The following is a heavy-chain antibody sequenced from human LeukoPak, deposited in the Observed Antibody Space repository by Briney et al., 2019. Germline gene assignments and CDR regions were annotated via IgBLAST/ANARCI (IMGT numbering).Heavy chain of an antibody. D-gene: IGHD3-22*01. CDR1: GGSISNYF. CDR3: ARDYYDSSGYLWYFDL. J-gene: IGHJ2*01. V-gene: IGHV4-59*01. CDR2: ISSTGSS. Sequence: SETLSLTCTVSGGSISNYFWSWIRQPPGKTLEYIGYISSTGSSNYDPSLKSRVTISVDTSKNQFSLKLSSVTAADTAVYYCARDYYDSSGYLWYFDLWGRGTLVTVSS.